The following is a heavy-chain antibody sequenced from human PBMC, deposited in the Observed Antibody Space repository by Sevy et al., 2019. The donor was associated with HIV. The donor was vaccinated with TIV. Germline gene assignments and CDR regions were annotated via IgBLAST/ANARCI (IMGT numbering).Heavy chain of an antibody. J-gene: IGHJ4*02. V-gene: IGHV3-48*04. CDR3: TRDAGYSVGWYPSNY. CDR1: GFTFSSYS. CDR2: ISGRSGTT. Sequence: GGSLRLSCAASGFTFSSYSLNWVRQAPGKGLEWVSYISGRSGTTYYADSVKGRFSISRDNSKNILYLQMNSLRPADTALYYCTRDAGYSVGWYPSNYWGQRTLVTVSS. D-gene: IGHD6-19*01.